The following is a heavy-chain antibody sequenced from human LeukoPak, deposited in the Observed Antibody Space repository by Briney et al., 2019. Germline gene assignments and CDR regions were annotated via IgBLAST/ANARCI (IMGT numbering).Heavy chain of an antibody. V-gene: IGHV5-51*01. Sequence: GESLKSSCKGSGYSFTSYWIGWVRQMPGKGLEWMGIIYPGDSDTRYSPSFQGQVTISADKSISTAYLQWSSLKASDTAMYYCARSRHHYDFWSGYQDNWFDPWGQGTLATVSS. D-gene: IGHD3-3*01. J-gene: IGHJ5*02. CDR2: IYPGDSDT. CDR1: GYSFTSYW. CDR3: ARSRHHYDFWSGYQDNWFDP.